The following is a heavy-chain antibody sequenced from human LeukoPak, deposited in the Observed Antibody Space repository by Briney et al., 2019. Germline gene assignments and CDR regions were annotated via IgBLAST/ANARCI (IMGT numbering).Heavy chain of an antibody. CDR3: ARDYTGYFP. CDR2: IKTDGSEK. CDR1: GFTFSSYW. Sequence: GGSLRLSCEASGFTFSSYWMSWVRQAPGKGLEWVANIKTDGSEKYYVDSVKGRFTISKDNAKNSLYLQMNSLRAEDTAVYYCARDYTGYFPWGQGTLVIVSS. J-gene: IGHJ5*02. D-gene: IGHD3-9*01. V-gene: IGHV3-7*03.